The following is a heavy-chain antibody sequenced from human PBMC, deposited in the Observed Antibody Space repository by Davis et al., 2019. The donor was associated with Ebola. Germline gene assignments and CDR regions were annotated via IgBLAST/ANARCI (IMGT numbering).Heavy chain of an antibody. CDR3: ARDKFYYDSSGYGYYYGMDV. J-gene: IGHJ6*02. CDR1: GFTFSSYS. V-gene: IGHV3-21*01. CDR2: IGSSSSYI. D-gene: IGHD3-22*01. Sequence: GESLKISCAASGFTFSSYSMNWVRQAPGKGLEWVSSIGSSSSYIYYADSVKGRFTISSANAKKSLYLHMNSLRAEDTAVYYCARDKFYYDSSGYGYYYGMDVWGQGTTVTVSS.